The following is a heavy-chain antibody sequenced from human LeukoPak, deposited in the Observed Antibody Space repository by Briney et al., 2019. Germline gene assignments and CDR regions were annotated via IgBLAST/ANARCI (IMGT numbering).Heavy chain of an antibody. CDR3: ARAAGSWPPFGY. D-gene: IGHD6-13*01. J-gene: IGHJ4*02. CDR2: IYYSGST. Sequence: SETLSLTCTVSGGSISSYYWSWIRQPPGKGLEWIGYIYYSGSTNYNPSLKSRVTISVDTSKNQFSLKLSSVTAADTAVYYCARAAGSWPPFGYWGQGTLVTVSS. CDR1: GGSISSYY. V-gene: IGHV4-59*01.